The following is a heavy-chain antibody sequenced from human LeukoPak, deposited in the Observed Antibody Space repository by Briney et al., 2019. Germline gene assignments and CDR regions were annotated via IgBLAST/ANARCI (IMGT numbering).Heavy chain of an antibody. CDR2: ISYDGSNK. CDR3: AKDYDFWSGYFDY. D-gene: IGHD3-3*01. Sequence: GGSLRLSCAASGFTFSSYAMHWVRQAPGKGLEWVAVISYDGSNKYYADSVKGRFTISRDNSKNTLYLQMNSLRAEDTAVYYCAKDYDFWSGYFDYWGQGTLVTVSS. CDR1: GFTFSSYA. J-gene: IGHJ4*02. V-gene: IGHV3-30-3*02.